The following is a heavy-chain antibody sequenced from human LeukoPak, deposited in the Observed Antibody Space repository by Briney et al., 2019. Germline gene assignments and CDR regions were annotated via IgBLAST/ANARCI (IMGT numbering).Heavy chain of an antibody. D-gene: IGHD4-17*01. J-gene: IGHJ3*02. CDR3: ARANGDDAFDI. CDR2: INHSGST. CDR1: GGTFSGYY. V-gene: IGHV4-34*01. Sequence: SETLSLTCAVYGGTFSGYYWSWIRQPPGKGLEWIGEINHSGSTNYNPSLKSRVTISVDTSKNQFSLKLSSVTAADTAVYYCARANGDDAFDIWGQGTMVTVSS.